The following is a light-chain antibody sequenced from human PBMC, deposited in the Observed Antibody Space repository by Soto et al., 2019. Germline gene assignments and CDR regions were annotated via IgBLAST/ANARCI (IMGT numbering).Light chain of an antibody. CDR3: QQAASFPIT. Sequence: EIVLTQSPGTLSLSPGERATLSCRASQTITTLAWYQRKPAQAPRLLIYGASTRATGIPARFSGSGSGTDFTLTINGLQPEDFATYYCQQAASFPITFGQGTRLEIK. J-gene: IGKJ5*01. CDR1: QTITT. CDR2: GAS. V-gene: IGKV3-15*01.